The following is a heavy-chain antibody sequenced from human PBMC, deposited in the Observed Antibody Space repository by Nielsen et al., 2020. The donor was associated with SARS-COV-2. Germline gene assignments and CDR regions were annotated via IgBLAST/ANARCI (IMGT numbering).Heavy chain of an antibody. J-gene: IGHJ6*02. Sequence: VRQMPGKGLEWVSYISSSGSTIYYADSVKGRFTISRDNAKNSLYLQMNSLRAEDTAVYYCARDPPRGCSGGSCYRLGLQGMDVWGQGTTVTVSS. V-gene: IGHV3-11*01. CDR2: ISSSGSTI. CDR3: ARDPPRGCSGGSCYRLGLQGMDV. D-gene: IGHD2-15*01.